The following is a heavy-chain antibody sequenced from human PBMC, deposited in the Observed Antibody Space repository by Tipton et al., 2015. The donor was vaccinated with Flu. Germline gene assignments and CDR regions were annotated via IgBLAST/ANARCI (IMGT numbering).Heavy chain of an antibody. D-gene: IGHD4-11*01. CDR2: TFHNGNT. J-gene: IGHJ5*02. CDR3: ARRDYSNYVSEPRNWFDL. V-gene: IGHV4-38-2*01. Sequence: TLSLTCGVSGDSIRSSNYYWGWIRQPPGKGLEWIGNTFHNGNTYLNPSLKSRVTMSIDTSKNQFSLKLTSVTAADTAVYWCARRDYSNYVSEPRNWFDLWSQGTLVTVSS. CDR1: GDSIRSSNYY.